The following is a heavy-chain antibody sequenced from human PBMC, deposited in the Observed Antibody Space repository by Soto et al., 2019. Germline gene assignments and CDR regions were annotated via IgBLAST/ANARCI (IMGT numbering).Heavy chain of an antibody. V-gene: IGHV3-21*01. D-gene: IGHD3-16*01. CDR1: GFMFTRST. Sequence: GGSLRLSCVASGFMFTRSTMNWVRQAPGKGLEWVSSITSASDYIFYADSVKGRFTISRDNAKNSLYLQMNSLRAEDTAVYYCARVGSGSSTPLDIWGQGTMVTVSS. CDR2: ITSASDYI. J-gene: IGHJ3*02. CDR3: ARVGSGSSTPLDI.